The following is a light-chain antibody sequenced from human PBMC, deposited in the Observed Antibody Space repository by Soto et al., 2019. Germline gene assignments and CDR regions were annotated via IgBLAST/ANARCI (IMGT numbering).Light chain of an antibody. V-gene: IGKV3-20*01. CDR3: QRYVSSLWT. J-gene: IGKJ1*01. Sequence: EIVLTQSPGNLSLSQGERATLSCRASQSVSSSYLARYQQKPGQAPRLLIYGASSRPTGIPDRFSGSGSGTDFTLTISRLEPEDFAVYYCQRYVSSLWTFGQGTKVEIK. CDR2: GAS. CDR1: QSVSSSY.